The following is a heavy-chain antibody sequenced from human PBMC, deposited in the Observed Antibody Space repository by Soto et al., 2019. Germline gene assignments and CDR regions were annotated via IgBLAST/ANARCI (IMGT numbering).Heavy chain of an antibody. Sequence: SDTLSLTGTVSVSSFKSGSSSWSWIRQPPGKGLEWIGYVYHTGRTSYNPSLKSRVSISMDTSKNQFSLSLDSVTAADTAVYFCARDFAYFDSWGQGTLVTVSS. CDR2: VYHTGRT. CDR1: VSSFKSGSSS. CDR3: ARDFAYFDS. J-gene: IGHJ4*02. D-gene: IGHD3-3*01. V-gene: IGHV4-61*01.